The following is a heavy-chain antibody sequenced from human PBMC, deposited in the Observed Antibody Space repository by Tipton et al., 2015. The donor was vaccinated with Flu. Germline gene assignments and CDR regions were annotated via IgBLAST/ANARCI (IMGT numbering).Heavy chain of an antibody. J-gene: IGHJ4*02. D-gene: IGHD6-19*01. CDR3: AKVIPEAVAGLDY. Sequence: SLRLSCGASGIKFSSYGMSWVRQAPGKGLEWVSGVTGGGTTYYADSVKGRFTISRDISKNMLFLQMNSLRADDTAVYYCAKVIPEAVAGLDYWGQGTLVTVSS. CDR1: GIKFSSYG. CDR2: VTGGGTT. V-gene: IGHV3-23*01.